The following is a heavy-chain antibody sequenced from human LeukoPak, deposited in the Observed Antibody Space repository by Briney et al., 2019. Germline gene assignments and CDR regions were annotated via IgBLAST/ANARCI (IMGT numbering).Heavy chain of an antibody. CDR1: GFTLSSYS. V-gene: IGHV3-21*01. J-gene: IGHJ3*02. CDR3: ARDEVGATTDPFDI. D-gene: IGHD1-26*01. CDR2: IISSSAYI. Sequence: NPGGSLRLSCAASGFTLSSYSMNWVRQAPGKGLEWVSSIISSSAYIHYADSVKGRFTISRDNAKNSLYLQMNSLRAEDTAVYYRARDEVGATTDPFDIWGLGTMVTVSS.